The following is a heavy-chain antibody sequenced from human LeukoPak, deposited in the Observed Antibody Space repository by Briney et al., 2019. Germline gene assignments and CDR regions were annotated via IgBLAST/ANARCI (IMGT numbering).Heavy chain of an antibody. CDR3: ARDRDSNWYPYHDY. J-gene: IGHJ4*02. D-gene: IGHD6-13*01. Sequence: PGGSLRLSCAASGFTFLNSWMSWVRQAPGKGLEWMANIKPDGNQKYYVDSVKGRFTISRDNAKNSLYLQVDSLTAEDTAIYYCARDRDSNWYPYHDYWGQGVLVTVSS. V-gene: IGHV3-7*03. CDR2: IKPDGNQK. CDR1: GFTFLNSW.